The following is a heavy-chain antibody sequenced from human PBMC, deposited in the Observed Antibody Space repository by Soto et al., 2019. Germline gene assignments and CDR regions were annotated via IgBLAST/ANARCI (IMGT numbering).Heavy chain of an antibody. CDR2: INHSGSN. D-gene: IGHD6-19*01. J-gene: IGHJ3*02. V-gene: IGHV4-34*01. CDR3: ARGGSSAWQAAFDI. CDR1: DGYFSTYC. Sequence: SETLSLTFAVDDGYFSTYCWNWLRQDPGKGLEWIVKINHSGSNNYNPSLKSRATISIDMTKRQVSLKLNSVTAADTAVYYCARGGSSAWQAAFDIWGQGTMVTV.